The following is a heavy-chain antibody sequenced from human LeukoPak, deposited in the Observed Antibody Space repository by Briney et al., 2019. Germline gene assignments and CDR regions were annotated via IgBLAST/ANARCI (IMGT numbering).Heavy chain of an antibody. J-gene: IGHJ5*02. Sequence: PGGSLRLSCTAFGFTFGDYAMSWFRQAPGKGLEWVGFIRSKAYGGTTEYAASVKGRFTISRDDSKSIAYLQMNSLKTEDTAVYYCTSPSEYSSSWYTFDPWGQGTLVTVSS. CDR2: IRSKAYGGTT. CDR1: GFTFGDYA. V-gene: IGHV3-49*03. D-gene: IGHD6-13*01. CDR3: TSPSEYSSSWYTFDP.